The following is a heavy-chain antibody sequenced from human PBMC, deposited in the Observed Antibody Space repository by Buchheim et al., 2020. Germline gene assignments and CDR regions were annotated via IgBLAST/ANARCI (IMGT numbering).Heavy chain of an antibody. CDR2: MNPNSGNT. V-gene: IGHV1-8*01. CDR3: ARGLLPVRVKRGGYPFYYFDY. D-gene: IGHD3-22*01. J-gene: IGHJ4*02. CDR1: GYTFTSYD. Sequence: QVQLVQSGAEVKKPGASVKVSCKASGYTFTSYDINWVRQATGQGLEWMGWMNPNSGNTGYAQKFQGRVTMTRNTSISTAYMELSSLRSEDTAVYYCARGLLPVRVKRGGYPFYYFDYWGQGTL.